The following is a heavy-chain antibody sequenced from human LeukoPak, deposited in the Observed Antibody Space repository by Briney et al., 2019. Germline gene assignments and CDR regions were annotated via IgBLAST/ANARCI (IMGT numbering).Heavy chain of an antibody. D-gene: IGHD6-19*01. J-gene: IGHJ6*02. V-gene: IGHV3-23*01. CDR2: ISGSGGST. Sequence: GGSLRLSCAASGFTFSSYAMSWVRQAPGKGLEWVSAISGSGGSTYYADSVKGRFTISRDNSKNTLYLQMNSLRAEDTAVYYCAQDTIAVAGPSASYGMDVWCQGTTVTVS. CDR3: AQDTIAVAGPSASYGMDV. CDR1: GFTFSSYA.